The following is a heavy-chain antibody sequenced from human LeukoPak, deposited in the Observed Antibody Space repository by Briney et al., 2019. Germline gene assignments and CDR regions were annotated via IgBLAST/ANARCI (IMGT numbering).Heavy chain of an antibody. CDR2: ISSSSSYI. J-gene: IGHJ6*03. CDR1: GFTFSSYS. Sequence: GGSLRLSCAASGFTFSSYSMNWVRQAPGKGLEWVSSISSSSSYIYYADSVKGRFTISRDNAKNSLYLQMNSLRAEDTAVYYCARVSIVVVPAAPRYYYMDVWGKGTTVTVSS. V-gene: IGHV3-21*01. D-gene: IGHD2-2*01. CDR3: ARVSIVVVPAAPRYYYMDV.